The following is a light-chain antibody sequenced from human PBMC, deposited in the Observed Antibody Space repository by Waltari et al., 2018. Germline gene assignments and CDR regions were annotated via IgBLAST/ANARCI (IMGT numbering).Light chain of an antibody. V-gene: IGKV2-28*01. CDR1: QSLLHSNGYNY. Sequence: DIVMTQSPLSLPVTPGEPASISCRSSQSLLHSNGYNYLDWYLQKPGQAPQLLIYLCSNRASGVPDRFSGSGAGTDFTLKISRVEAADVGVYDCMQALQTPLPFGGGTKVELK. CDR2: LCS. CDR3: MQALQTPLP. J-gene: IGKJ4*01.